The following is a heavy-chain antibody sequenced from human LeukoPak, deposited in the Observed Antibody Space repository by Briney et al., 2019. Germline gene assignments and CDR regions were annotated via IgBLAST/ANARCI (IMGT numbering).Heavy chain of an antibody. CDR2: IDTSGST. CDR3: ARVLGGAYYYMDV. Sequence: SETLSLTCTVSGGSISSFYWSWVRQPAGKRLEWIGRIDTSGSTHYNPSLRGRVTMSVDTSKKQFSLKLNTVTVADTAVYYCARVLGGAYYYMDVWGKGTTVTVSS. CDR1: GGSISSFY. V-gene: IGHV4-4*07. J-gene: IGHJ6*03. D-gene: IGHD3-16*01.